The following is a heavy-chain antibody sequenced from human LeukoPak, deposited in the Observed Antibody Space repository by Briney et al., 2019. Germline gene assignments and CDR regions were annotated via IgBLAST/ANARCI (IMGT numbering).Heavy chain of an antibody. CDR3: ARGPDSALDY. CDR1: GGSISSGGYY. D-gene: IGHD3-22*01. CDR2: IYYSGST. V-gene: IGHV4-31*11. J-gene: IGHJ4*02. Sequence: SETLSLTCAVSGGSISSGGYYWSWIRQHPGKGLEWIGYIYYSGSTYYNPSLKSRVTISVDTSKNQFSLKLSSVTAADTAVYYCARGPDSALDYWGQGTLVTVSS.